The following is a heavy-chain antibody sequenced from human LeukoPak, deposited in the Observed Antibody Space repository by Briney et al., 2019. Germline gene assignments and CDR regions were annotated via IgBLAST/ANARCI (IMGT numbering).Heavy chain of an antibody. Sequence: GGSPRLSCAASGFTFSSYWMHWVRQAPGKELVWVSCIKSDGSSTTYADSVKGRFTISRDNAKNTLHLQMNSLRAEDTAVYYCARDSSSWYYDYWGQGTLVTVSS. J-gene: IGHJ4*02. CDR1: GFTFSSYW. CDR3: ARDSSSWYYDY. CDR2: IKSDGSST. V-gene: IGHV3-74*03. D-gene: IGHD6-13*01.